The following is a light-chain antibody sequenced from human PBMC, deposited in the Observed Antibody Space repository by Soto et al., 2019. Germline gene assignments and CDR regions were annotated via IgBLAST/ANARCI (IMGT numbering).Light chain of an antibody. CDR2: GAS. CDR1: QSVRNRY. Sequence: EIVLTQSPGTLSLSPGERATLSCRASQSVRNRYLAWYQQKPGQAPRPVIYGASTRATGIPARFSGSGSETDFTLTISSLEPEDSAVYYCQQRSNWPSLTFGGGTKVDIK. V-gene: IGKV3D-20*02. J-gene: IGKJ4*01. CDR3: QQRSNWPSLT.